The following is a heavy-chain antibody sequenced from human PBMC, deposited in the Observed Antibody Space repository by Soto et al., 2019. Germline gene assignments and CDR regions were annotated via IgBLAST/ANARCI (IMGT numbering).Heavy chain of an antibody. CDR2: MNPNSGNT. J-gene: IGHJ6*02. CDR3: ARGGFYGVGMEV. D-gene: IGHD4-17*01. V-gene: IGHV1-8*01. CDR1: GYTFTSYD. Sequence: ASVKISCKASGYTFTSYDINWVRQATGQGLEWMGWMNPNSGNTGYAQKFQGRVTMTRNTSISTAYMELSSLRSEDTAVYYCARGGFYGVGMEVWGQGTTVTVSS.